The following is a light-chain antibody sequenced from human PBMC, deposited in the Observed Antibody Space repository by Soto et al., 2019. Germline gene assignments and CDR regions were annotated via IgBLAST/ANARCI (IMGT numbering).Light chain of an antibody. V-gene: IGKV3-15*01. Sequence: EIVMTQSPATLSVSPGERATLSCRASQSVSSNLAWYQQKPGQAPRLLIYGASTRATGIPARFSGSGSGTEFTLTLSSLQSEDFAVYYCQQYNNWPPTFGQGTKVEIK. CDR3: QQYNNWPPT. CDR2: GAS. CDR1: QSVSSN. J-gene: IGKJ1*01.